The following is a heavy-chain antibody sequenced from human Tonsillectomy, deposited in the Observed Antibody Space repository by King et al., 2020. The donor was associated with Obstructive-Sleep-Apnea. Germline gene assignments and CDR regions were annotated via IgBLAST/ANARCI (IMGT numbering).Heavy chain of an antibody. D-gene: IGHD4-23*01. CDR1: GFSFSSYG. CDR3: AKDLLNNYGGNLDY. CDR2: LSYDGSNK. J-gene: IGHJ4*02. Sequence: VQLVESGGGVVQPGRSLRLSCAASGFSFSSYGMHWVRQAPGKGLEWVAVLSYDGSNKYYADSVKGRFTISRDNSKNTRYLQMNSLRADDTAVYYCAKDLLNNYGGNLDYWGQGTLVTVSS. V-gene: IGHV3-30*18.